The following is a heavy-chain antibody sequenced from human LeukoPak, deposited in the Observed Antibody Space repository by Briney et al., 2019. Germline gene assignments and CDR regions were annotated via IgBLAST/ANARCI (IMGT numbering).Heavy chain of an antibody. CDR1: GYTLTELS. CDR3: ATELHPSPAKIVGATMGAFDI. V-gene: IGHV1-24*01. J-gene: IGHJ3*02. Sequence: ASVKVSCKVSGYTLTELSMHWVRQAPGKGLEWMGGFDPEDGETIYAQKFQGRVTMTEDTSTDTAYMELSSLRSEDTAVYYCATELHPSPAKIVGATMGAFDIWGQGTMVTVSS. D-gene: IGHD1-26*01. CDR2: FDPEDGET.